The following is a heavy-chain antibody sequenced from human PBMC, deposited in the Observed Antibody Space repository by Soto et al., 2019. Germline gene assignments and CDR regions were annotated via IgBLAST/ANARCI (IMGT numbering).Heavy chain of an antibody. CDR2: ISGSGTTT. CDR3: ASDPYYYASGY. V-gene: IGHV3-11*01. Sequence: QVHLVESGGGLVNPGGSRRLSCAASGFTFSDHYMTWIRQAPGKGLDWVAKISGSGTTTFYADSVEGRFTVSRDNAKNSLYLQMDSLRAEDTAVYYCASDPYYYASGYWGQGTLLTVSS. CDR1: GFTFSDHY. J-gene: IGHJ4*02. D-gene: IGHD3-10*01.